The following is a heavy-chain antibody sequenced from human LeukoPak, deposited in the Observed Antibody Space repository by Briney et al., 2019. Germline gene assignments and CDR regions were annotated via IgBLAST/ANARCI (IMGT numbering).Heavy chain of an antibody. D-gene: IGHD3-10*01. CDR1: GYIFTHYW. Sequence: GESLKISCQVSGYIFTHYWIGWVRQMPRKGLESMGIIYPADSDTTYSPSFQGQVTISADKSISTVYLQWSSLKASDTAMYYCARQSRDGSKTRGYYFDYWGQGTLVTVSS. V-gene: IGHV5-51*01. J-gene: IGHJ4*02. CDR3: ARQSRDGSKTRGYYFDY. CDR2: IYPADSDT.